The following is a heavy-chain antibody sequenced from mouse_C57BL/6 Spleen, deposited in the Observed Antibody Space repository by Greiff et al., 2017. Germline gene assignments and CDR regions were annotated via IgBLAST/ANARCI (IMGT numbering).Heavy chain of an antibody. CDR1: GYTFTSYW. D-gene: IGHD1-1*01. J-gene: IGHJ3*01. CDR3: ARLNYGSSPWFAY. Sequence: VQLQQPGAELVKPGASVKLSCKASGYTFTSYWMHWVKQRPGRGLEWIGRIDPNSGGTKYNEKFKSKATLTVDKPSSTAYMQLSSLTSKDSAVYYCARLNYGSSPWFAYWGQGTLVTVSA. CDR2: IDPNSGGT. V-gene: IGHV1-72*01.